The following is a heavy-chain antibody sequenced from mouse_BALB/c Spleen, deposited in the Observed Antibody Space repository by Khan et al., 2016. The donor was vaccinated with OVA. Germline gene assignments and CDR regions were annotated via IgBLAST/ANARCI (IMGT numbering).Heavy chain of an antibody. CDR1: GFNIKDTY. V-gene: IGHV14-3*02. Sequence: VQLQQSGAELVKPGASVKLSCTASGFNIKDTYMHWVKQRPEQGLEWIGRIDPANGNTKYDPKFQDKATITADTSSNTAYLQLSSLTSEDTAVYYCVSPNWFAYWGQGTLVTVSA. CDR3: VSPNWFAY. J-gene: IGHJ3*01. CDR2: IDPANGNT.